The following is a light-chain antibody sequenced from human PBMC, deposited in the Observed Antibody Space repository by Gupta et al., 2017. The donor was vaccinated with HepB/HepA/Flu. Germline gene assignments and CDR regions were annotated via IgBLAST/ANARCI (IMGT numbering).Light chain of an antibody. CDR3: TSYTSTSIRV. CDR2: DVS. CDR1: SSDVGGYDF. J-gene: IGLJ3*02. V-gene: IGLV2-14*03. Sequence: QSALTQPASVSGSPGQSITISCTGTSSDVGGYDFVSWYQQHPGKAPKLMIFDVSNRPLGISNRFSGSKSGNTASLTISGLQAEDEADYFCTSYTSTSIRVFGGGTKLTVL.